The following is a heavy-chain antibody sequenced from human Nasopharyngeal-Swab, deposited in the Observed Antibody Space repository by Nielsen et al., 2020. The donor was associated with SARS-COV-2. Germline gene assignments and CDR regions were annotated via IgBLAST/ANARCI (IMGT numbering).Heavy chain of an antibody. D-gene: IGHD6-6*01. CDR2: ISAHKGNT. Sequence: WVRQAPGQGLEWMGWISAHKGNTNYAQKFQGRVTMTTDTSTRTAYMELRSLRSDDTAVYYCARDQNRIEDSGYFDLWGRGTLVTVSS. CDR3: ARDQNRIEDSGYFDL. J-gene: IGHJ2*01. V-gene: IGHV1-18*01.